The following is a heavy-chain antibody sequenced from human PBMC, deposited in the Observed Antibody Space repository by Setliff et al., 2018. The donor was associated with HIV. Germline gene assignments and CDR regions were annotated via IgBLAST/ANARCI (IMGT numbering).Heavy chain of an antibody. Sequence: PSETLSLTCLVSGDSMIPNYWSWIRQPPGRGLEWIGYISNYGSPSNSPSPESRVTILLDTSKNQFSLSLGSVTAADTAVYYCASHRGMPGTTWYNHYMDVWGTGATVTVSS. CDR2: ISNYGSP. D-gene: IGHD1-7*01. CDR3: ASHRGMPGTTWYNHYMDV. V-gene: IGHV4-59*01. J-gene: IGHJ6*03. CDR1: GDSMIPNY.